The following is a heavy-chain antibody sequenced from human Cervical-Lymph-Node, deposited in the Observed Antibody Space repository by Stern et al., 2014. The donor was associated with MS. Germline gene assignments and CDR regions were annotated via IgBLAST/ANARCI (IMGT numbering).Heavy chain of an antibody. CDR2: IFPGGSDI. CDR3: ARQRYFDY. J-gene: IGHJ4*02. CDR1: GYTFTSYW. Sequence: VQLVQSGPGVKRPGESLKISCQASGYTFTSYWIGWVRQMPGKGLEWIAIIFPGGSDIRYSPSFQGQVTISADKSSSTAYLQWNNLKASDTAIYYCARQRYFDYWGQGTLVTVSS. V-gene: IGHV5-51*01.